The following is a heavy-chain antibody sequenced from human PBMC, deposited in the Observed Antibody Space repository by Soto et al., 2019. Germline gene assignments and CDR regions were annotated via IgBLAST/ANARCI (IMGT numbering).Heavy chain of an antibody. D-gene: IGHD4-17*01. J-gene: IGHJ6*02. CDR3: ARGDYGGNPELTHCYYYGMDV. Sequence: EVQLVESGGGLVQPGGSLRLSCAASGFTFSSYWMHWVRQAPGKGLVWVSRINSDGSSTSYADSVKGRFTISRDNAKNTLYLQMNSLRAEDTAVYYCARGDYGGNPELTHCYYYGMDVWGQGTTVTVSS. CDR1: GFTFSSYW. V-gene: IGHV3-74*01. CDR2: INSDGSST.